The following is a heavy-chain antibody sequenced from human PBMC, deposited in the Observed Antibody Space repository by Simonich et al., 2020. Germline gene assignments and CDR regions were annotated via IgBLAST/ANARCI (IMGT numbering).Heavy chain of an antibody. CDR1: GGSFSGYY. CDR3: ARHLQLGPFDY. J-gene: IGHJ4*02. D-gene: IGHD1-1*01. V-gene: IGHV4-34*01. CDR2: INHNGST. Sequence: QVQLQQWGAGLLKPSETLSLTCAVSGGSFSGYYWSWIRKPPGKGLEWIGEINHNGSTNYNPSLKSRVTISVDTSKNQFSLKLSSVTAADTAVYYCARHLQLGPFDYWGQGTLVTVSS.